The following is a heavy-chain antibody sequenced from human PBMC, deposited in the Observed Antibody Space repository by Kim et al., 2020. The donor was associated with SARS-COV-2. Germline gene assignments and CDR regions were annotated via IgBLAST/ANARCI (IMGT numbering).Heavy chain of an antibody. D-gene: IGHD3-3*01. Sequence: GGSLRLSCAASGFSFSTYGMHWVRQAPGKGPEWVALIKYEGTNKYYADSVRGRFTISRDNSQNTVYLQMNSLRADDTAVYYCTRVAGYYDFYYHMDVWG. CDR3: TRVAGYYDFYYHMDV. CDR2: IKYEGTNK. V-gene: IGHV3-33*04. J-gene: IGHJ6*03. CDR1: GFSFSTYG.